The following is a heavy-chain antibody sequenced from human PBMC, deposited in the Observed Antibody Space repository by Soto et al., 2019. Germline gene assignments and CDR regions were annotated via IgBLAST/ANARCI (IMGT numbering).Heavy chain of an antibody. D-gene: IGHD4-17*01. V-gene: IGHV3-21*01. CDR1: GFTFSAYT. CDR2: ISSRAGYI. CDR3: ASLYGP. Sequence: PGGSLRLSCAVSGFTFSAYTMNWVRQAPGRGLEWVSSISSRAGYIYYADSVKGRFTISRDNAKNSLYLQMNSLRAEDTAVYYCASLYGPWGQGTLVTVSS. J-gene: IGHJ5*02.